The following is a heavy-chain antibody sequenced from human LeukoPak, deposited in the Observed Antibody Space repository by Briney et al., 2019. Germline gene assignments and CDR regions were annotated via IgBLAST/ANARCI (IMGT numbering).Heavy chain of an antibody. CDR2: IYYSGST. J-gene: IGHJ3*02. CDR1: GGSISSYY. CDR3: ARRKYCSGGSCYLNDAFDI. Sequence: SETLSLTCTVSGGSISSYYWSWIRQPAGKGLEWIGYIYYSGSTNYNPSLKSRVTISVDTSKHHFSLKLRSVTAADTAVYYCARRKYCSGGSCYLNDAFDIWGQGTMVTVSS. D-gene: IGHD2-15*01. V-gene: IGHV4-59*08.